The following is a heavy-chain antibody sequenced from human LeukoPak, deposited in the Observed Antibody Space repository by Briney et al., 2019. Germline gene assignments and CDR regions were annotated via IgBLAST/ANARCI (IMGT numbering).Heavy chain of an antibody. D-gene: IGHD5-18*01. V-gene: IGHV3-23*01. J-gene: IGHJ6*02. CDR3: ARTSLQSQLWIQDYYGMDV. CDR2: ISGSGGST. CDR1: GFTFSSYA. Sequence: PGGSLRLSCAASGFTFSSYAMSWVRQAPGKGLEWVSAISGSGGSTYYADSVKGRFTISRDNSKNTLYLQMNSLRAEDTAVYYCARTSLQSQLWIQDYYGMDVWGQGTTVTVSS.